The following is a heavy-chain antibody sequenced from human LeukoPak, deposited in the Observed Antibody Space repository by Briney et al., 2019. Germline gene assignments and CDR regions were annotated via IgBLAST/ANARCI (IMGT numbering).Heavy chain of an antibody. D-gene: IGHD6-13*01. J-gene: IGHJ6*03. CDR1: GGSISSYY. V-gene: IGHV4-4*09. CDR3: ASRIAAAGTHFSYYYDYMDV. CDR2: IYTSGST. Sequence: SETLSLTCTVSGGSISSYYWSWIRQPPGKGLEWIGYIYTSGSTNYNPSLKSRLTISVDTSKNQFSLKLSSVTAADTAVYYCASRIAAAGTHFSYYYDYMDVWGKGTTVTVSS.